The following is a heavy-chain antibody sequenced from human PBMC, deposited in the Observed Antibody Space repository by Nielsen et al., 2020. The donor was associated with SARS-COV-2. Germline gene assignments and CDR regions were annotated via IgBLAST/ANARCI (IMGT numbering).Heavy chain of an antibody. CDR3: ARDYSNYLHWFDP. D-gene: IGHD4-11*01. J-gene: IGHJ5*02. Sequence: SVKVSCKASGGTFSSYAISWVRQAPGQGLEWMGGIIPIFGTANYAQKFQGRVTITADKSTSTAYMELSSLRSEDTAVYYCARDYSNYLHWFDPWGQGTLVTVSS. V-gene: IGHV1-69*06. CDR2: IIPIFGTA. CDR1: GGTFSSYA.